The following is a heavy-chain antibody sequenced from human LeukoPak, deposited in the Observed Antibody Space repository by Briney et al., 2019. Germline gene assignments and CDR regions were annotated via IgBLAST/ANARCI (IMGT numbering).Heavy chain of an antibody. CDR2: ISAYNGNT. Sequence: ASVKVSCKASGYTFTSYGISWVRQAPGQGLEWMGWISAYNGNTNYVQKFQGRVTLTTDTSTSKAYMELRSLRSDDTAVYYCARALVTFGGIIISMGYYFDYWGQGTLVTVSS. CDR1: GYTFTSYG. CDR3: ARALVTFGGIIISMGYYFDY. J-gene: IGHJ4*02. V-gene: IGHV1-18*01. D-gene: IGHD3-16*01.